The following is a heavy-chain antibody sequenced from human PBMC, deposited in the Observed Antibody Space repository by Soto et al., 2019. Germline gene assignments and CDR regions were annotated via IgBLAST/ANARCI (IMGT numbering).Heavy chain of an antibody. CDR1: GFTFSSYA. V-gene: IGHV3-23*01. CDR2: ISGSGGST. Sequence: GGSLRLSCAASGFTFSSYAMSWVRQAPGKGLEWVSAISGSGGSTYYADSVKGLFTISRDNSKNTLYLQMDSLRAEDTAVYYCAKATAMDYFDYWGQGTLVTVSS. CDR3: AKATAMDYFDY. D-gene: IGHD5-18*01. J-gene: IGHJ4*02.